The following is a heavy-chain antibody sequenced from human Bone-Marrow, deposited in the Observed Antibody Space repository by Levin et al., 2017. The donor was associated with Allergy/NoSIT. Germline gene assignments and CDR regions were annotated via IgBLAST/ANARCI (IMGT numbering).Heavy chain of an antibody. J-gene: IGHJ4*02. CDR1: GYVFNNYW. V-gene: IGHV5-51*01. D-gene: IGHD3-10*01. CDR2: IYPTDSDT. CDR3: TAGGYFDY. Sequence: GESLKISCQGSGYVFNNYWIAWVRQMPGKGLEWMGIIYPTDSDTTYSPSFQGQVTISADKSLATAYLEWRSLKASDTAIYYCTAGGYFDYWGQGTLVTVSP.